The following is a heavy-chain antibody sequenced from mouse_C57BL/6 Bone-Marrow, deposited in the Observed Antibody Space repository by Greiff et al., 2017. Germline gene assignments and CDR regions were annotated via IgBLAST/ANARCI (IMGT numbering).Heavy chain of an antibody. CDR2: INPSTGGT. CDR3: ARWGGSSFYYFDY. Sequence: VQLQQSGPELVKPGASVKISCKASGYSFTGYYMNWVKQSPEKSLEWIGEINPSTGGTTYNQKFKAKATLTVDKSSSTAYMQLKSLTSEDSAVYYCARWGGSSFYYFDYWGQGTTLTVSS. V-gene: IGHV1-42*01. CDR1: GYSFTGYY. J-gene: IGHJ2*01. D-gene: IGHD1-1*01.